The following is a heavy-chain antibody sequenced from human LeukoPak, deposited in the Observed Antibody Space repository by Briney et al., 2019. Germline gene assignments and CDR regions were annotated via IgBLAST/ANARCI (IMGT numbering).Heavy chain of an antibody. D-gene: IGHD6-13*01. CDR1: GGTFSSYA. V-gene: IGHV1-69*05. Sequence: SVKVSCKASGGTFSSYAISWVRQAPGQGLEWMGGIIPIFGTANYAQKFQGRVTITTDESTSTAYMELSSLRSEDTAVYYCASHSSSWYSEEYFQHWGQGTLVTVFS. CDR2: IIPIFGTA. J-gene: IGHJ1*01. CDR3: ASHSSSWYSEEYFQH.